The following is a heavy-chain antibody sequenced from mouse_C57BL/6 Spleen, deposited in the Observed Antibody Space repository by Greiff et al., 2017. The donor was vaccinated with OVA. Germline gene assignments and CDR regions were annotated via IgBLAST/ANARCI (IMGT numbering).Heavy chain of an antibody. CDR3: ARLYYDYDWFAY. D-gene: IGHD2-4*01. V-gene: IGHV5-6*01. J-gene: IGHJ3*01. CDR1: GFTFSSYG. Sequence: EVKLVESGGDLVKPGGSLKLSCAASGFTFSSYGMSWVRQTPDKRLEWVATISSGGSYTYYPDSVKGRFTISRDNAKNTLYLQMSSLKSEDTAMDYCARLYYDYDWFAYWGQGTLVTVSA. CDR2: ISSGGSYT.